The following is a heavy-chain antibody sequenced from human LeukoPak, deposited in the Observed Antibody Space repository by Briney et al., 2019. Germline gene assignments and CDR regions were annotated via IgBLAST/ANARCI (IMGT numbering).Heavy chain of an antibody. D-gene: IGHD4-17*01. J-gene: IGHJ5*02. CDR3: ARVRATVTDGVWFDP. Sequence: ASVKVSCKASGYTFTGYYMHWVRQAPGQGLEWMGWINPNSGGTNYAQKFQGRVTMTRDTSISTAYMELSRLRSDDTAVYYCARVRATVTDGVWFDPWGQGTLVTVSS. V-gene: IGHV1-2*02. CDR2: INPNSGGT. CDR1: GYTFTGYY.